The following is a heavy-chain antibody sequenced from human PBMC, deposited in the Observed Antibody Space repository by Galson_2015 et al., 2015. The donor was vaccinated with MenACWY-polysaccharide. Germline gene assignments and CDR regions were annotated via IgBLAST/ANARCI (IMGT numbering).Heavy chain of an antibody. Sequence: SLRLSCAASGFTFDDYAMHWVRQAPGKGLEWVSGISWNSGRMTYAGSVKGRFIISRDNAKNSLYLQMNSLRPEDTALYYCAKDISGASVGSDYWGQGTLVTVSA. CDR1: GFTFDDYA. CDR2: ISWNSGRM. V-gene: IGHV3-9*01. D-gene: IGHD6-13*01. CDR3: AKDISGASVGSDY. J-gene: IGHJ4*02.